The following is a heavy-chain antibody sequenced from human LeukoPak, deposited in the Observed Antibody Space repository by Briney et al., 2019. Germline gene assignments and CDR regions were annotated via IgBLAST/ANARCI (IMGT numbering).Heavy chain of an antibody. Sequence: GESLKISCKGSGYSFTSYWIGWVRQMPGKGLEWMWIIYPGDSDTRYSPSFQGQVTISADKSISTAYLQWSSLKASDTAMYYCARYYYGSGSAQHGFDPWGQGTLVTVSS. CDR2: IYPGDSDT. D-gene: IGHD3-10*01. J-gene: IGHJ5*02. V-gene: IGHV5-51*01. CDR1: GYSFTSYW. CDR3: ARYYYGSGSAQHGFDP.